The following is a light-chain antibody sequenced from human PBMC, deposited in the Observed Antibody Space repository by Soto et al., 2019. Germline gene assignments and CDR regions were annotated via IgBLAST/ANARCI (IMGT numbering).Light chain of an antibody. CDR3: AAWDDSLNVV. Sequence: QSVLTQPPSASGTPGQRVTISCSGTSSNIGSNTVNWYQQLPGTAPKLLIYSNNQRPSGVPDRFSGSKSGTSASLAISGRQSEDEDDYYCAAWDDSLNVVFGGGTQLTVL. V-gene: IGLV1-44*01. CDR2: SNN. CDR1: SSNIGSNT. J-gene: IGLJ2*01.